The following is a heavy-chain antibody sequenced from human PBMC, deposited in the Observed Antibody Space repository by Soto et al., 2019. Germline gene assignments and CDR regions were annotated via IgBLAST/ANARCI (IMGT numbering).Heavy chain of an antibody. CDR2: IWYDGSNK. D-gene: IGHD3-10*01. CDR3: ARESITMVRGVDY. J-gene: IGHJ4*02. CDR1: GFTFSSYG. Sequence: QVQLVESGGGVVQPGRSLRLSCAASGFTFSSYGMHWVRQAPGKGLEWVAVIWYDGSNKYYADSVKGRFTISRDNSKNTLYLQKNSLRAEDTAVYYCARESITMVRGVDYWGQGTLVTVSS. V-gene: IGHV3-33*01.